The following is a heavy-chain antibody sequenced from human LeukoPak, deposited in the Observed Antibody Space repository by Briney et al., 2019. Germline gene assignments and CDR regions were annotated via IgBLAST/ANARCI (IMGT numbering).Heavy chain of an antibody. D-gene: IGHD3-10*01. CDR1: GFIFSNAW. CDR3: ADYYASGSYPP. V-gene: IGHV3-15*07. Sequence: GGSLRLSCAASGFIFSNAWMNWARQAPGKGLEWVGRILSKTSGGTTDYATPVKGRFTISRDDSKNMLYLHMNSLQIEDTAVYYCADYYASGSYPPWGQGTLVTVSS. J-gene: IGHJ5*02. CDR2: ILSKTSGGTT.